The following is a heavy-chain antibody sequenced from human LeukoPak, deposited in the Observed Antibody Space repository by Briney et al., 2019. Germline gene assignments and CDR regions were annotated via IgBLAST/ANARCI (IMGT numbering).Heavy chain of an antibody. D-gene: IGHD1-1*01. CDR2: IYHSGST. Sequence: SETLSLTCTVSGGSISSGDYYWSWIRQPPGKGLEWIGYIYHSGSTYYTPSLKSRLSTSLDTSSNQFSLNLSSVTAADTAVYYCARGWNAPGDFWGQGTLVTVSS. CDR1: GGSISSGDYY. V-gene: IGHV4-30-4*01. CDR3: ARGWNAPGDF. J-gene: IGHJ4*02.